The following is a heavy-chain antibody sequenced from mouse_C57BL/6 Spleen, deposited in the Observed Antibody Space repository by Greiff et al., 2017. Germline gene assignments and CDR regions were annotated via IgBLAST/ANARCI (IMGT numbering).Heavy chain of an antibody. D-gene: IGHD2-4*01. V-gene: IGHV5-9*01. CDR3: ARQGDYDWNYYAMDY. CDR1: GFTFSSYT. J-gene: IGHJ4*01. Sequence: EVKLVESGGGLVKPGGSLKLSCAASGFTFSSYTMSWVRQTPGKRLEWVATISGGGGNTYYPDSVKGRFTISRDNAKNTLYLQMSSLRSEDTALYYCARQGDYDWNYYAMDYWGQGTSVTVSS. CDR2: ISGGGGNT.